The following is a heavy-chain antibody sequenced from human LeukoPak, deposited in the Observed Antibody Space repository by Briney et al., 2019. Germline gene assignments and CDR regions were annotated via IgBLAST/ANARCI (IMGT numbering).Heavy chain of an antibody. CDR2: ISSSSSHI. V-gene: IGHV3-21*01. Sequence: PGGSLRLSCAASGFTFSSYSMNWVRQAPGKGLEWVSSISSSSSHIYYADSVKGRFTISRDNAKNSLYLQMNSLRAEGTVVYYCARAVKVWGKGTTVTVSS. CDR3: ARAVKV. CDR1: GFTFSSYS. J-gene: IGHJ6*04.